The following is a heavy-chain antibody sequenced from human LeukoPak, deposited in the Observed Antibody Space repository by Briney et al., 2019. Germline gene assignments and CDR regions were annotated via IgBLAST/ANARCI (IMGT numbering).Heavy chain of an antibody. CDR2: ISSSGSTI. J-gene: IGHJ4*02. V-gene: IGHV3-48*03. Sequence: PGGSLRLSCAASGFTFSSYEMNWVRQAPGKWLEWVSYISSSGSTIYYADSVKGRFTISRDNAKNSLYLQMNSLRAEDTAVYYCARDLPGYSGYDWGGADYWGQGTLVTVSS. CDR3: ARDLPGYSGYDWGGADY. CDR1: GFTFSSYE. D-gene: IGHD5-12*01.